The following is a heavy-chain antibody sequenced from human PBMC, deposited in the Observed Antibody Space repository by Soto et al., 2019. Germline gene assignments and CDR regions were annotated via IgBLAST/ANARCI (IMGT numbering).Heavy chain of an antibody. V-gene: IGHV3-53*01. D-gene: IGHD5-12*01. CDR3: HGYGY. J-gene: IGHJ4*02. Sequence: DVQVVESGGGLIQPGGSLRLSCEVSGFSVTANYMSWVRQAPGKGLEWVSVIYSGGSTYYIDSVKGRFSISRDISKNTLYLQMNSLRAGDTAVYYCHGYGYWGQGTLGTVSS. CDR2: IYSGGST. CDR1: GFSVTANY.